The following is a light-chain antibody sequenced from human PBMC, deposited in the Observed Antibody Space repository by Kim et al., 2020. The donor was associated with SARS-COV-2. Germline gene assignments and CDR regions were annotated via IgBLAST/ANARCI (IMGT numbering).Light chain of an antibody. CDR2: DGY. V-gene: IGKV1-33*01. J-gene: IGKJ4*01. Sequence: IQMTQSPSSLSASVGDRVSFTCQTSQDISNHINWYQHKVGEAPKLLIYDGYNLQEGVPSWFSGTGSGTHYTFTIKSVQPEDVATYYCQQFDNRPLTFGGGTKVDIK. CDR1: QDISNH. CDR3: QQFDNRPLT.